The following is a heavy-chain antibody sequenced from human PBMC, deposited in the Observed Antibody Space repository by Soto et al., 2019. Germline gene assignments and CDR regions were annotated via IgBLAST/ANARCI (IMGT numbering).Heavy chain of an antibody. CDR3: ASGHDAYKVRY. J-gene: IGHJ4*02. Sequence: QVQLQESGPGLVKPSQTLSLTCTVSGGSISSGGTGSYWTWIRQLPEKGLEWIGYIYYPGNTYYTXSXKXXPTISIDTSENQFSLKLTSVTAADTAVYFCASGHDAYKVRYWGQGTLVTVSS. CDR1: GGSISSGGTGSY. CDR2: IYYPGNT. V-gene: IGHV4-31*01. D-gene: IGHD1-1*01.